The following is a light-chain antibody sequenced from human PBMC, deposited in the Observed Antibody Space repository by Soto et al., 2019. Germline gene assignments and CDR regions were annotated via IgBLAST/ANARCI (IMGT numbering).Light chain of an antibody. CDR1: NSNIGRNI. J-gene: IGLJ1*01. CDR2: NNN. V-gene: IGLV1-44*01. Sequence: QSVLAQPPSASGTPGQRVTTSCSGSNSNIGRNIVNWYQQLPGTAPKLLLYNNNQRPSGVPDRFSGSKSGTSASLAIRGPQSEDEADYYCAAWDDSLNSYVFGTGTKVTVL. CDR3: AAWDDSLNSYV.